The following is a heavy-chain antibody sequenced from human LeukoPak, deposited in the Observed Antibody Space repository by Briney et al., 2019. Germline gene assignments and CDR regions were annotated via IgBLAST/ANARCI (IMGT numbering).Heavy chain of an antibody. CDR1: EFTVSTNH. D-gene: IGHD6-13*01. J-gene: IGHJ3*02. CDR2: IYSGGST. V-gene: IGHV3-66*01. Sequence: GGSLRLPCAASEFTVSTNHMTWVRQAPGKGLEWVSVIYSGGSTYYADSVKGRFTISRDNSKNTLYLQMNSLRAEDTAVYYCARDLSSSWYGKGSAFDIWGQGTMVTVSS. CDR3: ARDLSSSWYGKGSAFDI.